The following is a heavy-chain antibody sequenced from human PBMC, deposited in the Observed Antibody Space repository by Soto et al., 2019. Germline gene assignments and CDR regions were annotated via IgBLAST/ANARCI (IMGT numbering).Heavy chain of an antibody. CDR3: ARSVFP. CDR1: GGSISSGGYY. V-gene: IGHV4-31*03. J-gene: IGHJ5*02. Sequence: QVQLQESGPGLVKPSQTLSLTCTVSGGSISSGGYYWNWIRQHPGKGLEWIGYIYYIGSTYYNPSRXRXXTISLDTSKTQFSLKLSSVTAADTAVYYCARSVFPWGQGTLVTVSS. CDR2: IYYIGST.